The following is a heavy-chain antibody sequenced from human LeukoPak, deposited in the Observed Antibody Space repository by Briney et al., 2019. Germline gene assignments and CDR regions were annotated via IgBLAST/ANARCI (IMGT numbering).Heavy chain of an antibody. CDR2: MNPNSGNT. CDR3: ARALDSSGVDAFDI. D-gene: IGHD3-22*01. CDR1: GYTFTSYD. V-gene: IGHV1-8*03. Sequence: ASVKVSCKASGYTFTSYDINWVRQATGQGLGWMGWMNPNSGNTGYAQKFQGRVTITRNTSISTAYMELSSLRSEDTAVYFCARALDSSGVDAFDIWGQGTMVTVSS. J-gene: IGHJ3*02.